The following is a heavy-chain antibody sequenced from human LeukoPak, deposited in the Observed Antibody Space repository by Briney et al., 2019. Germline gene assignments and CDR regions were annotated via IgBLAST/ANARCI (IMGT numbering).Heavy chain of an antibody. Sequence: PGGSLRLSCEATGFTFSNYGMHWVRQAPGKGLEWVAFIRYDGTNAYYPDSVRGRFTISRDNSKNTLYLQMNSLRGEDTAVYYCAKDQRIPTVTTINYYCYMDVWGKGTTVTVSS. CDR1: GFTFSNYG. CDR2: IRYDGTNA. D-gene: IGHD4-17*01. V-gene: IGHV3-30*02. CDR3: AKDQRIPTVTTINYYCYMDV. J-gene: IGHJ6*03.